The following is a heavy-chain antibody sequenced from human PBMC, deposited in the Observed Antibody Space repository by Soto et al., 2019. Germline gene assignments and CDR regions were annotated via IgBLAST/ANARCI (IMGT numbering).Heavy chain of an antibody. V-gene: IGHV4-59*08. CDR2: IYSSGTT. CDR1: DGSISGLY. CDR3: ARLRNHYFMDA. D-gene: IGHD1-1*01. J-gene: IGHJ6*03. Sequence: QVQLQESGPGLVRPSETLSLTCSVSDGSISGLYWTWVRQSPGKGLEWIGWIYSSGTTNYNPSLKSRVAFSVDTSKTQFSLKLTSVTAADTAIYYCARLRNHYFMDASGKGTTVAVSS.